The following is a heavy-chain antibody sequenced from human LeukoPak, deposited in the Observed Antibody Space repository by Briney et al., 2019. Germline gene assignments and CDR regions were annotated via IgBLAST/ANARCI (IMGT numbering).Heavy chain of an antibody. Sequence: SETLSLTCTVSGGSISSHYWTWIRQSPVKGLEWIGDISNSGSTSYNPSLKSRVTISIDTSKNQFSLKLSSVTAADTAVYYCARLAGYNSYYYYGLDVWGQGTTVTVSS. J-gene: IGHJ6*02. CDR1: GGSISSHY. V-gene: IGHV4-59*08. CDR2: ISNSGST. D-gene: IGHD5-24*01. CDR3: ARLAGYNSYYYYGLDV.